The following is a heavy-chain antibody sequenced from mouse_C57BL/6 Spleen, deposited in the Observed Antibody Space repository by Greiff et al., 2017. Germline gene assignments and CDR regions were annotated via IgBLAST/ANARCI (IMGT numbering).Heavy chain of an antibody. V-gene: IGHV2-5*01. CDR2: IWRGGST. D-gene: IGHD2-5*01. CDR1: GFSLTSYG. J-gene: IGHJ2*01. CDR3: ATSDYSNYDVTFVDY. Sequence: VQLQQSGPGLVQPSQSLSITCTVSGFSLTSYGVHWVRQSPGKGLEWLGVIWRGGSTDYNAAFMSRLSITKDNSKSQVFFKMNSLQADDTAIYYCATSDYSNYDVTFVDYGGQGTTLTVSA.